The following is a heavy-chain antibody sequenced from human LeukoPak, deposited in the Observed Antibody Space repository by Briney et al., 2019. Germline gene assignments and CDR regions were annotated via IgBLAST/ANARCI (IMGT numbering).Heavy chain of an antibody. Sequence: SGGSLRLSCTVSGFTVSSNSMSWVRQAPGKGLEWVSFIYSDNTHYSDSVKGRFTISRDNSKNTLYLQMNGLRGEDTAVYYCARSMVRGVIIRVFDYWGQGTLVTVSS. D-gene: IGHD3-10*01. CDR3: ARSMVRGVIIRVFDY. J-gene: IGHJ4*02. CDR1: GFTVSSNS. V-gene: IGHV3-53*01. CDR2: IYSDNT.